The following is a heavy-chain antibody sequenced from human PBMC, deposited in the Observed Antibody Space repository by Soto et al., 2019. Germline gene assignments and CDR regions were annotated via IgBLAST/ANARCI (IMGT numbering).Heavy chain of an antibody. V-gene: IGHV4-39*01. D-gene: IGHD6-19*01. CDR3: ARQSRISVAGTTNFDY. J-gene: IGHJ4*02. CDR1: GGSISSNSYY. CDR2: IRYGGST. Sequence: PSETLSLTCTVSGGSISSNSYYWGWIRQPPGKGLEWIGSIRYGGSTFYNPSLKSRVTITVDTSNNQFSLKLSSVTAADTVLYFCARQSRISVAGTTNFDYWGQGTPVTVSS.